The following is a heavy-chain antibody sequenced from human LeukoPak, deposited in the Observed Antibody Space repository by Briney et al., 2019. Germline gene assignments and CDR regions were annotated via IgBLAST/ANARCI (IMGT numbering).Heavy chain of an antibody. CDR3: TLGSLYSSSWYGDY. J-gene: IGHJ4*02. CDR1: GFSFDTYA. CDR2: ISGDGGST. D-gene: IGHD6-13*01. V-gene: IGHV3-23*01. Sequence: GGSLRLSCAPSGFSFDTYAMTWVRQAPGKGLEWVSAISGDGGSTYYAVSVKGRFTISRDNSKNTLYLQMNGLRAEDTAVYYCTLGSLYSSSWYGDYWGQGTLVTVSS.